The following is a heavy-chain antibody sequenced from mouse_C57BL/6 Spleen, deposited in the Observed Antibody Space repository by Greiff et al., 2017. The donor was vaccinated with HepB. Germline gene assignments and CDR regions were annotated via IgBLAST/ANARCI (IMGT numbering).Heavy chain of an antibody. J-gene: IGHJ2*01. D-gene: IGHD1-1*01. V-gene: IGHV1-82*01. CDR2: IYPGDGDT. CDR1: SYAFSSSW. Sequence: QVQLQQSGPELVKPGASVKISCKASSYAFSSSWMNWVKQRPGKGLEWIGRIYPGDGDTNYNGKFKGKATLTADKSSSTAYMQLSSLTSEDSAVYFCAGGNYYGSSFHFDYWGQGTTLTVSS. CDR3: AGGNYYGSSFHFDY.